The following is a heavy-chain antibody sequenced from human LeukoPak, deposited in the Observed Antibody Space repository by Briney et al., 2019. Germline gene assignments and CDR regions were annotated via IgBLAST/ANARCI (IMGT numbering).Heavy chain of an antibody. CDR3: ARDGGNLNSDY. J-gene: IGHJ4*02. V-gene: IGHV4-34*01. D-gene: IGHD4-23*01. CDR1: GGSFIGYY. Sequence: SETLSLTCAVYGGSFIGYYWSWIRQPPGKGLEWIGEINHSGSTNYNPSLKSRVTISVDTSKNQFSLKLNSVTAADTAVYYCARDGGNLNSDYWGQGTLVTVSS. CDR2: INHSGST.